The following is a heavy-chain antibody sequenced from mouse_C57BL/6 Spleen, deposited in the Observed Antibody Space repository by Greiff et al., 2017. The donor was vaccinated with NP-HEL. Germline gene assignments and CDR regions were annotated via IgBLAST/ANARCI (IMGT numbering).Heavy chain of an antibody. J-gene: IGHJ1*03. CDR2: IRNKANGYTT. V-gene: IGHV7-3*01. Sequence: EVQLVESGGGLVQPGGSLSLSCAASGFTFTDYYMSWVRQPPGKALEWLGFIRNKANGYTTEYSASVKGRFTISRENSQSILYLQMNALRAYDSATYYCATSPIYYDPYWYFDVWGTGTTVTVSS. D-gene: IGHD2-4*01. CDR3: ATSPIYYDPYWYFDV. CDR1: GFTFTDYY.